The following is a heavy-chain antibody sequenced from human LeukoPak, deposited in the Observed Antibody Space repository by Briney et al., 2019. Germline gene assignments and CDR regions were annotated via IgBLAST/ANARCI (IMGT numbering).Heavy chain of an antibody. Sequence: PGRSLRLSCAASGFTFSSYDMHWVRQAPGKGLEWVTVISYDGSNKYYGDSVKGRFTISRDNSKDTVFLQMNSLRAEDTAVYYCAKASRQGAVASPLDYWGQGTLVTVSS. D-gene: IGHD6-19*01. CDR3: AKASRQGAVASPLDY. J-gene: IGHJ4*02. CDR2: ISYDGSNK. V-gene: IGHV3-30*18. CDR1: GFTFSSYD.